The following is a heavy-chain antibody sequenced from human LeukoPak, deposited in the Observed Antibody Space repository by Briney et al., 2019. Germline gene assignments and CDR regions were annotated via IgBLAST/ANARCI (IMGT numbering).Heavy chain of an antibody. J-gene: IGHJ4*02. V-gene: IGHV3-23*01. CDR2: TSSSDAGT. D-gene: IGHD2-21*01. Sequence: SGGSLRLSCAAFGFPLSSYSMSWVRQAPGKGLEWVSATSSSDAGTYHPDSVRRRSTISRDNSKTTLYLKMTSLRVEDAAVYYCARAPVPSCRGAYCYPFDYWGQGTLVTVSS. CDR3: ARAPVPSCRGAYCYPFDY. CDR1: GFPLSSYS.